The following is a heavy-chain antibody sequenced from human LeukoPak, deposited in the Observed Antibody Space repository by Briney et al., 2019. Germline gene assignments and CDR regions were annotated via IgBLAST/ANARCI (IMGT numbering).Heavy chain of an antibody. CDR1: GFTFSSYW. V-gene: IGHV3-7*01. J-gene: IGHJ3*02. D-gene: IGHD3-22*01. Sequence: PGGSLRLSCAASGFTFSSYWMSWVRQAPGKGLEWVANIKQDGSEKYYVDSVKGRFTISRDNAKNSLYLQMNSLRAEDTAVYYCARGNYYDSSGYYGHRPSYAFDIWGQGTMVTVSS. CDR2: IKQDGSEK. CDR3: ARGNYYDSSGYYGHRPSYAFDI.